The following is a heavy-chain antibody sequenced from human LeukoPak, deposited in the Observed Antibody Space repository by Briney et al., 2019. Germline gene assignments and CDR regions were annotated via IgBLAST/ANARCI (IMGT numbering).Heavy chain of an antibody. CDR2: IYYSGST. Sequence: SETLSLTCTVSGGSISSSSYYWGWIRQPPGKGLEWIGSIYYSGSTYYNPSLKSRVTISVDTSKNQFSLKLSSVTAADTAVYYCARESGSLRTNWFDPWGQGTLVTVSS. CDR1: GGSISSSSYY. CDR3: ARESGSLRTNWFDP. D-gene: IGHD6-13*01. V-gene: IGHV4-39*07. J-gene: IGHJ5*02.